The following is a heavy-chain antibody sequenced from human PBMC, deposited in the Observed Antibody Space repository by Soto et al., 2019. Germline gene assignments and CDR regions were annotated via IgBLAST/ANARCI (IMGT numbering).Heavy chain of an antibody. D-gene: IGHD1-1*01. CDR3: ARSTGTTLGYYYYGMDV. J-gene: IGHJ6*02. Sequence: QVQLQESGPGLVKPSQTLSLTCTVSGGSISSGGYYWSWIRQHPGKGLECVGYIYYSGSTYYNPSLKSRVTISVDTSKNQFSLKLSSVTAADTAVYYCARSTGTTLGYYYYGMDVWGQGTTVTVSS. V-gene: IGHV4-31*03. CDR2: IYYSGST. CDR1: GGSISSGGYY.